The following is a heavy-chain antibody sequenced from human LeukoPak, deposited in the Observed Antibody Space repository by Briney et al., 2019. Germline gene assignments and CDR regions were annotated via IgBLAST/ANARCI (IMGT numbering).Heavy chain of an antibody. V-gene: IGHV3-7*01. Sequence: GGSLRLSCAASGFTFSSHWMSWVRQAPGKGLEWVANIKKDGSEKYYVDSVKGRFTISRDNAKTSLYLQMNSLRAEDTAVYYCVKVDTWGQGTLVTVSS. CDR1: GFTFSSHW. J-gene: IGHJ4*02. D-gene: IGHD5-18*01. CDR3: VKVDT. CDR2: IKKDGSEK.